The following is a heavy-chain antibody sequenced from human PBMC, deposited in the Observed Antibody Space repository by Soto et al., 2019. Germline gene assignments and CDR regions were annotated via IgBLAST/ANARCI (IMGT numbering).Heavy chain of an antibody. J-gene: IGHJ4*02. CDR3: AKEAYCGGDCYFNYYFDY. Sequence: EVQLLESGGGLVQPGGSLRLSCAASGFTFSSYAMSWVRQAPGKGLEWVSAISGSGGSTYYADSVKGRFTISRDNSKNTLYLQMNSLRAEDTAVYYCAKEAYCGGDCYFNYYFDYWGQGTLVTVSS. CDR1: GFTFSSYA. CDR2: ISGSGGST. V-gene: IGHV3-23*01. D-gene: IGHD2-21*01.